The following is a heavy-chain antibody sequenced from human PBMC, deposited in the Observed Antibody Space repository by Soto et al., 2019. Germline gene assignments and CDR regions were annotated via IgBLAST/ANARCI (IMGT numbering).Heavy chain of an antibody. CDR2: INAGNGNT. D-gene: IGHD2-8*02. J-gene: IGHJ6*02. V-gene: IGHV1-3*01. CDR3: ARDLVMDV. CDR1: GCTFTSYA. Sequence: QVQLVQSGAEVKKRGASVKVSCKAYGCTFTSYAMHWVRQAPGQRLEWMGWINAGNGNTKYSQKFQGRVTITRDTFASTAYMELSSLRSEDTAVYYCARDLVMDVWGQGTTVTVSS.